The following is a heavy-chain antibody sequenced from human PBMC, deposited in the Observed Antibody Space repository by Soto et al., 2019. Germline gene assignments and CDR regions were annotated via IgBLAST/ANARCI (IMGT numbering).Heavy chain of an antibody. CDR1: GFTFNNYA. V-gene: IGHV3-23*01. CDR3: AKGSASVSPYFFDF. J-gene: IGHJ4*02. Sequence: EVQLLESGGGLVHPGGSLRLSCTASGFTFNNYAMAWVHLAPGEGMEWVAAISGRGGYTYHADSVKGRFTISRDNSRSTLYLQMDSLRAEDTAVYYCAKGSASVSPYFFDFWGQGTLVTVSS. CDR2: ISGRGGYT.